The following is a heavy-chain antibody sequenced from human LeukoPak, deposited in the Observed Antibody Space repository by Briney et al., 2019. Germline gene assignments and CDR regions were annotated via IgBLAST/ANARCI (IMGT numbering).Heavy chain of an antibody. J-gene: IGHJ4*02. Sequence: GESLKISCNDSGHSFAIYWIGWVRQMPGKGLELMGIIYPGDSDTRYSPSFQGQVTISADKSITTAYLQWSSLKASDTAMYYCARFASSTSGWADYWGQGTLITVSS. CDR3: ARFASSTSGWADY. V-gene: IGHV5-51*01. CDR2: IYPGDSDT. CDR1: GHSFAIYW. D-gene: IGHD6-19*01.